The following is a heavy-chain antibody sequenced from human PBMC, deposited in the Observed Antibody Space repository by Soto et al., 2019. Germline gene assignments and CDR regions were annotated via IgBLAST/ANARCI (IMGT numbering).Heavy chain of an antibody. J-gene: IGHJ4*02. CDR2: ISSSGSTI. CDR3: ESDEGSYGPDD. D-gene: IGHD3-16*01. CDR1: GFTFSSYY. V-gene: IGHV3-48*03. Sequence: PXGCLRLSCAASGFTFSSYYMNWVRQAPGKGLEWVSYISSSGSTIYYADSVKGRFTISRDNAKNSLYLQMNSLRAEDTAVYYCESDEGSYGPDDWGQGTLVTVSS.